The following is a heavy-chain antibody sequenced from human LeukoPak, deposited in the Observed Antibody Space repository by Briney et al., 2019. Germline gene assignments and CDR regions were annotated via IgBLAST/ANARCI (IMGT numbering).Heavy chain of an antibody. J-gene: IGHJ6*02. CDR3: ARDQVSGWYSYYYGMDV. V-gene: IGHV7-4-1*02. CDR2: INTNTGNP. D-gene: IGHD6-19*01. Sequence: ASVKVSCKASGYTFTSYAMNWVRQAPGQGLEWMGWINTNTGNPTYAQGFTGRFVFSLDTSVSTAYLQISSLKAEDTAVYYCARDQVSGWYSYYYGMDVWGQGTTVTVSS. CDR1: GYTFTSYA.